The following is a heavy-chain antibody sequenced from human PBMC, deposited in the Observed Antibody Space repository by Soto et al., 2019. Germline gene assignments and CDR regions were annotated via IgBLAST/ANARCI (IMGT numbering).Heavy chain of an antibody. Sequence: EVQLVESGGGLVQPGGSLRLSCAASGFTFSSYWMSWVRQARGKGLEWVANIKQDGSEKYYVDSVKGRFTISRDNAKNSLYLQMNSLRAEDTAVYSCARWGAIAPGDYWGQGTLVTVSS. V-gene: IGHV3-7*01. CDR3: ARWGAIAPGDY. CDR1: GFTFSSYW. D-gene: IGHD1-26*01. J-gene: IGHJ4*02. CDR2: IKQDGSEK.